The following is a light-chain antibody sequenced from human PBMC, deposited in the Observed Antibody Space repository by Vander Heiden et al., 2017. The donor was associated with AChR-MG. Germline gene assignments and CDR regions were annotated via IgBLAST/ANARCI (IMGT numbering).Light chain of an antibody. V-gene: IGLV1-47*01. Sequence: QSVLTQPPSASGTPGQRVTISCSGSSSNIGSNYVYWYQQLPGTAPKLRSDRNNQRPSGVPDRVSGSKSGTSASLAISGLRSEDEADYDCAAWDDSLSVVFGGGTKLTVL. CDR3: AAWDDSLSVV. J-gene: IGLJ3*02. CDR2: RNN. CDR1: SSNIGSNY.